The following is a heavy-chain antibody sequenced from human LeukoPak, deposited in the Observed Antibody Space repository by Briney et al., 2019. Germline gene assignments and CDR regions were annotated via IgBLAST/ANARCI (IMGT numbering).Heavy chain of an antibody. CDR1: GVSFSGYY. CDR2: INHSGST. CDR3: ARVQLWVYYYMDV. Sequence: SETLSLTCAVYGVSFSGYYWSWIRQPPGKGLEWIGEINHSGSTNYNPSLKSRVTISVDTSKNQFSLKLSSVTAADTAVYYCARVQLWVYYYMDVWGKGTTVTVSS. V-gene: IGHV4-34*01. D-gene: IGHD5-18*01. J-gene: IGHJ6*03.